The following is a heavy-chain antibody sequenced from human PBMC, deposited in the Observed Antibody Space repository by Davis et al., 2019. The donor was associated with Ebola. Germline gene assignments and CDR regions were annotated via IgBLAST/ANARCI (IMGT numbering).Heavy chain of an antibody. CDR3: ARFLFSCGGDCYSLSNKYYYYGMDV. CDR2: IYPGDSDT. D-gene: IGHD2-21*02. J-gene: IGHJ6*02. CDR1: GYSFTSYW. Sequence: KVSCKGSGYSFTSYWIGWVRQMPGKGLEWMGIIYPGDSDTRYSPSFQGQVTISADKSISTAYLQWSSLKASDTAMYYCARFLFSCGGDCYSLSNKYYYYGMDVWGQGTTVTVSS. V-gene: IGHV5-51*01.